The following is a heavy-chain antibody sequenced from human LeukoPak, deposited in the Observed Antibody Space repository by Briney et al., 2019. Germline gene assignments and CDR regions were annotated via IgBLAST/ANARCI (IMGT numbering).Heavy chain of an antibody. CDR2: IDVSGGST. J-gene: IGHJ4*02. V-gene: IGHV3-23*01. D-gene: IGHD6-13*01. CDR1: GFAFSIYA. Sequence: GGSLRLSCAASGFAFSIYAMTWVRQAPGKGLEWVSSIDVSGGSTYSADSVKGRFTISRDNSKNTLYLQMNSLRAEDTAVYYCVKDRRSAAGIFDYWGQGTLVTVSS. CDR3: VKDRRSAAGIFDY.